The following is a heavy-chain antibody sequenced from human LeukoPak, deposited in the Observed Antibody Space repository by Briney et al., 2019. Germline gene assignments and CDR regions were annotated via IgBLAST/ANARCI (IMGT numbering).Heavy chain of an antibody. Sequence: GGSLRLSCAASGFTFNNYAMNWVRQAPGEGLQWVSGIGAGGTYTYYADSVKGRFTISRDNAKNSLYLQMNTLRAEDTAVYYCARDRTTVTTFDYWGQGTLVTVSS. CDR3: ARDRTTVTTFDY. J-gene: IGHJ4*02. D-gene: IGHD4-17*01. CDR2: IGAGGTYT. CDR1: GFTFNNYA. V-gene: IGHV3-21*01.